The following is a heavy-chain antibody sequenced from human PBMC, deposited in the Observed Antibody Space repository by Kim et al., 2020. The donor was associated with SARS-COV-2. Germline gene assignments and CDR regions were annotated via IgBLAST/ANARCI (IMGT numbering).Heavy chain of an antibody. CDR3: ARDLLVGAPDYFDY. J-gene: IGHJ4*02. V-gene: IGHV3-30-3*01. D-gene: IGHD1-26*01. Sequence: GGSLRLSCAASGFIFSSYAMHWVRQTPDKGLEWVAVIAYDGTIIYYADSVKGRFTISRDDARNTLFLQMNSLRAEDTAVYYCARDLLVGAPDYFDYWGQGALVTVSS. CDR1: GFIFSSYA. CDR2: IAYDGTII.